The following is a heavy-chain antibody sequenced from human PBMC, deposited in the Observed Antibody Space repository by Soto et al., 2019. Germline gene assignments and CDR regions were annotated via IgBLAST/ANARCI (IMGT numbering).Heavy chain of an antibody. V-gene: IGHV1-69*01. CDR3: ARGGEWLVPDY. J-gene: IGHJ4*02. D-gene: IGHD6-19*01. CDR1: GGTFSSYA. Sequence: QVQLVQSGAEVKKPGSSVKVSCKASGGTFSSYAISWVRQAPGQGLDWMGGIIPIFGTANYAHKFQGSVTITADESTSTAYRELSSLRSEDTAVYYCARGGEWLVPDYWGQGTLVTVSS. CDR2: IIPIFGTA.